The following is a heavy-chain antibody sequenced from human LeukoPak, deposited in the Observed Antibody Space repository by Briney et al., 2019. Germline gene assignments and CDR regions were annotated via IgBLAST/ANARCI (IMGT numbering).Heavy chain of an antibody. Sequence: SETLSLTCTVSGGSISSYYWSWIRQPAGKGLEWIGRIYTSGSTNYNPSLKSRVTMSVDTSKSQFSLKLSSVTAADTAVYYCARAPSPIAAAHYYYYYMDVWGKGTTVTVSS. V-gene: IGHV4-4*07. D-gene: IGHD6-13*01. CDR3: ARAPSPIAAAHYYYYYMDV. J-gene: IGHJ6*03. CDR2: IYTSGST. CDR1: GGSISSYY.